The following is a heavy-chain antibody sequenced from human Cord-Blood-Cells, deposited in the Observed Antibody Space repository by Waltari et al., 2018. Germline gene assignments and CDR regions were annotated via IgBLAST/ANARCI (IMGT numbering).Heavy chain of an antibody. Sequence: QVQLVQSGAEVKKPGASVKVSCKVSGYTLTELSMHWVRQAPGKGLEWMGGFDPEDGETIYAQKCQGRVTMTEDTSTDTAYMELSSLRSEDTAVYYCATGGYKWELRFFDAFDIWGQGTMVTVSS. CDR2: FDPEDGET. D-gene: IGHD1-26*01. CDR1: GYTLTELS. J-gene: IGHJ3*02. V-gene: IGHV1-24*01. CDR3: ATGGYKWELRFFDAFDI.